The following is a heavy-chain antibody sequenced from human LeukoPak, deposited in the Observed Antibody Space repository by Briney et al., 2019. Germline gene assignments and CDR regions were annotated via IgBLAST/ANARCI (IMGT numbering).Heavy chain of an antibody. CDR3: AQQRGYGSGSLDY. J-gene: IGHJ4*01. D-gene: IGHD3-10*01. Sequence: PGGSLRLSCAASGFTFSIFWMTWVRQAPGKGLEWVANIKQDGSEKYYVDSVKGRFTISRDNAKNSLYLQMNSLRAEDTAVYYCAQQRGYGSGSLDYWGHGTLVTVSS. CDR1: GFTFSIFW. V-gene: IGHV3-7*01. CDR2: IKQDGSEK.